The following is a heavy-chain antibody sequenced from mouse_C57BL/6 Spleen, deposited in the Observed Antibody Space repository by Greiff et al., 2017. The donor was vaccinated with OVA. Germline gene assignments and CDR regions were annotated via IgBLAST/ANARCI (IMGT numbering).Heavy chain of an antibody. D-gene: IGHD2-4*01. Sequence: VKLVESGPGLVQPSQSLSITCTVSGFSLTSYGVHWVRQPPGKGLEWLGVIWSGGSTDYNAAFISRLSISKDNSKSQVFFKMNSLQADDTAIYYCAKKGDYDGYFDVWGTGTTVTVSS. CDR1: GFSLTSYG. V-gene: IGHV2-4*01. CDR2: IWSGGST. J-gene: IGHJ1*03. CDR3: AKKGDYDGYFDV.